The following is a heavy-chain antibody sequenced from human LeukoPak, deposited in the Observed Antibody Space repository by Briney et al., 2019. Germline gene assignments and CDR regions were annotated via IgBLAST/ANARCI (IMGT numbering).Heavy chain of an antibody. Sequence: SQTLSLTCAISGDSVSSNSAVWNCIRPSPSSCLEWLRRTYYRSKWYNDYAVSVKSRITIKPNTSQSQFSLQLNSVTPDDSAVYYCARLAAAFGAFDIWGQGTMVTVSS. CDR3: ARLAAAFGAFDI. CDR2: TYYRSKWYN. CDR1: GDSVSSNSAV. V-gene: IGHV6-1*01. J-gene: IGHJ3*02. D-gene: IGHD6-13*01.